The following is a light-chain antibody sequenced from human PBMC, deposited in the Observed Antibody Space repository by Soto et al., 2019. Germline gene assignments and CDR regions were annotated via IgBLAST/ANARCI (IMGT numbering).Light chain of an antibody. Sequence: QSALTQPASVSGSPEQSITISCTGTSSDVGGYNLVSWYQQYPDKAPKLMIFDVNTRPSGVSNRFSGSKSGNTASLTISGLQAEDEADYYCSSYKSSSTLPYVFGTGTKLTVL. CDR2: DVN. CDR1: SSDVGGYNL. CDR3: SSYKSSSTLPYV. V-gene: IGLV2-14*01. J-gene: IGLJ1*01.